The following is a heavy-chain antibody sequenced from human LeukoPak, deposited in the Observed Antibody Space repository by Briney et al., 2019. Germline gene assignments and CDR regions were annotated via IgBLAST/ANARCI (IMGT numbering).Heavy chain of an antibody. D-gene: IGHD2-2*01. J-gene: IGHJ5*02. Sequence: GRSLRLSRAASGFTFNSYGVHWVRQAPGKGLEWVAVISYDGSNKYYADSVKGRFTISRDNSKNTLYLQMNSLRAEDTAVYYCAKDLRYCSSTTCLPYNWFDPWGQGTLVTVSS. CDR2: ISYDGSNK. V-gene: IGHV3-30*18. CDR1: GFTFNSYG. CDR3: AKDLRYCSSTTCLPYNWFDP.